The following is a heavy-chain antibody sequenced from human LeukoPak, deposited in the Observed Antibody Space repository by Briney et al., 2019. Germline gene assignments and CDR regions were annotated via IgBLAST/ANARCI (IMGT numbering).Heavy chain of an antibody. CDR2: INHSGST. D-gene: IGHD6-13*01. CDR3: ARGGGAAGPNWFDP. Sequence: SETLSLTCTVSGGSISSGVYYWSWIRQPPGKGLEWIGEINHSGSTNYNPSLKSRVTISVDTSKNQFSPKLSSVTAADTAVYYCARGGGAAGPNWFDPWGQGTLVTVSS. CDR1: GGSISSGVYY. J-gene: IGHJ5*02. V-gene: IGHV4-39*07.